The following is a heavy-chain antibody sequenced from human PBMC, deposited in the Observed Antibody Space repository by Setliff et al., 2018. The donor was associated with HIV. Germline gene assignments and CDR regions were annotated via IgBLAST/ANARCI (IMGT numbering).Heavy chain of an antibody. CDR1: GYSISSGYY. D-gene: IGHD1-1*01. J-gene: IGHJ4*02. V-gene: IGHV4-38-2*01. CDR2: IYHSGTT. Sequence: SETLSLTCAVSGYSISSGYYWGWIRQTPGKGLEWIGSIYHSGTTYYNPSLRSRVTISVDTSENQFSLKLSSVTAADTAVYYCARNSQKGIQPLLLASWGPGTLVTVSS. CDR3: ARNSQKGIQPLLLAS.